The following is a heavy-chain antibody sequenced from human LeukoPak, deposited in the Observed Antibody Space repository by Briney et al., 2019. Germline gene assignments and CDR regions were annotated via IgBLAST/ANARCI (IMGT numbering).Heavy chain of an antibody. D-gene: IGHD2-15*01. CDR1: GFTFSTYG. V-gene: IGHV3-30*18. CDR2: TSYDGSNK. CDR3: AKRIRPWANGPVAFDI. J-gene: IGHJ3*02. Sequence: LPGGSLRLSCAASGFTFSTYGMYWVRQAPGKGLEWVAVTSYDGSNKNYADSVKGRFTISRDNSKNTLYLQMNSLRTEDTAVYYCAKRIRPWANGPVAFDIWGQGTMVTVSS.